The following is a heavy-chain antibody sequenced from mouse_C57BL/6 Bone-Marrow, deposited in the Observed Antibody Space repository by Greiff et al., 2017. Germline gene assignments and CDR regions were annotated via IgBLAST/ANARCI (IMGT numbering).Heavy chain of an antibody. CDR1: GYTFTSYW. V-gene: IGHV1-55*01. Sequence: QVHVKQPGAELVKPGASVKMSCKASGYTFTSYWITCVKQRPGQGLEWIGDIYPGSGSTNYNEKFKSKATLTVDTSSSTAYMQLSSLTSEDSAVYYCARWTTVVPLYAMDYWGQGTSVTVSS. CDR2: IYPGSGST. CDR3: ARWTTVVPLYAMDY. J-gene: IGHJ4*01. D-gene: IGHD1-1*01.